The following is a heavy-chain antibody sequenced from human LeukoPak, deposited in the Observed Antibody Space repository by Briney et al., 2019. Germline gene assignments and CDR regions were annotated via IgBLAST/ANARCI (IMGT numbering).Heavy chain of an antibody. CDR2: ISYDGSNK. D-gene: IGHD4-17*01. V-gene: IGHV3-30*03. J-gene: IGHJ4*02. CDR3: ARDDSLLRCPDY. CDR1: GFTFSSYG. Sequence: GGSLRLSCAASGFTFSSYGMHWVRQAPGKGLEWVAVISYDGSNKYYADSVKGRFTISRDNSKNTLYLQMNSLRAEDTAVYYCARDDSLLRCPDYWGQGTLVTVSS.